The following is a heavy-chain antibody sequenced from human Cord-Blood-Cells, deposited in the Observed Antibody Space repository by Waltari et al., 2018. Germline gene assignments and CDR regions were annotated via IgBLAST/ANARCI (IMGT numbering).Heavy chain of an antibody. D-gene: IGHD1-26*01. CDR1: GFTFSSYS. Sequence: AASGFTFSSYSMNWVRQAPGKGLEWVSSISSSSRYIYYADSVKGRFTISRDNAKNSLYLQMTSLRAEDTAVYYCARAGVGATLDAFDIWVQGTMVTDSS. V-gene: IGHV3-21*01. J-gene: IGHJ3*02. CDR3: ARAGVGATLDAFDI. CDR2: ISSSSRYI.